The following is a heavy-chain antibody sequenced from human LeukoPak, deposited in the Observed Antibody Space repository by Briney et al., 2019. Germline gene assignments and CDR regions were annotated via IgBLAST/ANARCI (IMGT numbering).Heavy chain of an antibody. D-gene: IGHD3-9*01. CDR3: ATNQQTIYFGY. V-gene: IGHV4-34*01. J-gene: IGHJ4*02. CDR2: INHSGST. Sequence: SETLSLTCTVSGGSISSYYWSWIRQPPGKGLEWIGEINHSGSTNYNPSLKSRVTISVDTSKNQFSLKLSSVTAADTAVYYCATNQQTIYFGYWGQGTLVTVSS. CDR1: GGSISSYY.